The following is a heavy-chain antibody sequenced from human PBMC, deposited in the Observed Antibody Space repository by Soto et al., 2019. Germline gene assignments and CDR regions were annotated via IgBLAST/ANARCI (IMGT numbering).Heavy chain of an antibody. Sequence: GGSLRLSCAASGFTFSSYSMNWVRQAPGKGLEWVSSISSSSSYIYYADSVKGRFTISRDNAKNSLYLQMNSLRAEDTAVYYCARDTYDIVATPGPNWFDPWGQGTLVTVSS. CDR2: ISSSSSYI. D-gene: IGHD5-12*01. CDR3: ARDTYDIVATPGPNWFDP. V-gene: IGHV3-21*01. J-gene: IGHJ5*02. CDR1: GFTFSSYS.